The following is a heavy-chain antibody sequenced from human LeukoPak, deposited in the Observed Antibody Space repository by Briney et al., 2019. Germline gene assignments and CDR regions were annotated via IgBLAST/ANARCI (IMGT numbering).Heavy chain of an antibody. Sequence: GASVKVSCKASGYTFTSYDINWVRQATGQGLEWMGWMNPNSGNTGYAQKFQGRVTITRNTSISTAYMELSSLRSEDTAVYYCARGASLRFKNWFDPWGQGTLVTVSS. CDR1: GYTFTSYD. D-gene: IGHD3-3*01. CDR3: ARGASLRFKNWFDP. J-gene: IGHJ5*02. CDR2: MNPNSGNT. V-gene: IGHV1-8*03.